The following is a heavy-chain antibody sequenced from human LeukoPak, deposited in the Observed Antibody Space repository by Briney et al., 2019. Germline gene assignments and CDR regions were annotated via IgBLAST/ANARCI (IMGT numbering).Heavy chain of an antibody. CDR2: INHSGST. V-gene: IGHV4-34*01. Sequence: SETLSLTCAVYGWSFSGYYWSWIRQPPGKGLEWIGEINHSGSTNYNPSLKSRVTISVDTSKKQFSLKLSSVTDADTAVYYCARGPMGSASTSFDYWGQGTLVTVSS. J-gene: IGHJ4*02. CDR1: GWSFSGYY. D-gene: IGHD2-8*01. CDR3: ARGPMGSASTSFDY.